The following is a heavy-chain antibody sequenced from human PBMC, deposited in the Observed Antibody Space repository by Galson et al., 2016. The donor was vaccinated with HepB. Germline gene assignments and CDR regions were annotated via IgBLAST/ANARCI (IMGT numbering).Heavy chain of an antibody. CDR3: ARQYNGTFSAWFDP. CDR1: GYIFTNYY. CDR2: IYPDESDI. Sequence: QSGAEVKKPGESLRISCKGSGYIFTNYYIGWVRQMPGKGLEWMGIIYPDESDIRYSPSLQGQVTISADKSINTAYLQWSSLKASDTATYYCARQYNGTFSAWFDPWGQGILITVSS. V-gene: IGHV5-51*01. J-gene: IGHJ5*02. D-gene: IGHD1-26*01.